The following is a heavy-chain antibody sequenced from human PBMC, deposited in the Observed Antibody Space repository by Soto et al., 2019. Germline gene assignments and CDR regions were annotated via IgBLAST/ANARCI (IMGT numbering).Heavy chain of an antibody. V-gene: IGHV4-59*12. J-gene: IGHJ4*02. CDR1: GGSISSYY. D-gene: IGHD3-3*01. Sequence: PSETLSLTCPVSGGSISSYYWSWIRQPPGKGLEWIGYIYYSGSTNYNPSLKSRVTISVDTSKNQFSLQLKSVTPEDTAVYYCARGYYDFWSGYPSYYFEYWGQGTLVTVSS. CDR3: ARGYYDFWSGYPSYYFEY. CDR2: IYYSGST.